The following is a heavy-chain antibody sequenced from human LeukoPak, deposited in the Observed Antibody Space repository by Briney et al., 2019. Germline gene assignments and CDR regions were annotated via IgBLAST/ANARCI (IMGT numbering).Heavy chain of an antibody. D-gene: IGHD5-12*01. J-gene: IGHJ6*03. CDR3: ARDVATYYYYYMDV. Sequence: SVKVSCKASGGTFSSYAISWVRQAPGQGLEWMGGIIPISGTANYAQKFQGRVTITADKSTSTAYMELSSLRSEDTAVYYCARDVATYYYYYMDVWGKGTTVTVSS. CDR2: IIPISGTA. CDR1: GGTFSSYA. V-gene: IGHV1-69*06.